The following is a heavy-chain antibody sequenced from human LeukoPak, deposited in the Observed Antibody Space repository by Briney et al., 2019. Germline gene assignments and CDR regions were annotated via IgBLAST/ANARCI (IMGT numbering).Heavy chain of an antibody. CDR2: IIPIFTTA. J-gene: IGHJ3*01. Sequence: SVKVSCKAAGGTIINYVISWVRQAPGQGLEWMGGIIPIFTTANYAQKFQGRVTITADESTSTAYMELSSLRSEDTAVYYCARGPQVGAFDLWGQGTMVTVSS. V-gene: IGHV1-69*13. D-gene: IGHD1-26*01. CDR1: GGTIINYV. CDR3: ARGPQVGAFDL.